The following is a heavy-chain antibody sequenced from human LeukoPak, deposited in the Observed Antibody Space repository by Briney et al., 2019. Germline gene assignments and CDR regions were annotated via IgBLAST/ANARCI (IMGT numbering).Heavy chain of an antibody. D-gene: IGHD3-22*01. CDR3: AREGGSYYYDSSGYYYFDY. CDR1: GFTFSAYW. J-gene: IGHJ4*02. CDR2: INEDGSEK. V-gene: IGHV3-7*01. Sequence: PGGSLRLSCAASGFTFSAYWMNWVRQAPGKGLEWVANINEDGSEKYYLDSVKGRFTISRDNAKNSLYLQMNSLRAEDTAVYYCAREGGSYYYDSSGYYYFDYWGQGTLVTVSS.